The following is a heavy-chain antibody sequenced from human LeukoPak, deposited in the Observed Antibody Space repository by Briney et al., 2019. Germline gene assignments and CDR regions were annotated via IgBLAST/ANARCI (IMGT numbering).Heavy chain of an antibody. CDR1: GGSISSGGYS. Sequence: SETLSLTCAVSGGSISSGGYSWSWIRQPPGKGLEWIGYIYHSGSTYYNPSLKSRVTISVDRSKNQFSLKLSSVTAADTAVYYCARGNTMVRGAPFDYWGQGTLVTVSS. V-gene: IGHV4-30-2*01. D-gene: IGHD3-10*01. J-gene: IGHJ4*02. CDR2: IYHSGST. CDR3: ARGNTMVRGAPFDY.